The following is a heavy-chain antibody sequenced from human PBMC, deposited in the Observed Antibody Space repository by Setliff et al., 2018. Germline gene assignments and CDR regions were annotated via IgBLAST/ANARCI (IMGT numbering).Heavy chain of an antibody. V-gene: IGHV3-23*01. CDR1: GFTFSSYS. Sequence: GGSLRLSCAASGFTFSSYSMNWVRQAQGKGLEWVSVISSSGDATYYADSVKGRFTISRDNSKNMLFLQMNSLRAEDTAVYYCAKDDRFYDGSGYYYYFESWGQGTLVTVSS. J-gene: IGHJ4*02. CDR3: AKDDRFYDGSGYYYYFES. CDR2: ISSSGDAT. D-gene: IGHD3-22*01.